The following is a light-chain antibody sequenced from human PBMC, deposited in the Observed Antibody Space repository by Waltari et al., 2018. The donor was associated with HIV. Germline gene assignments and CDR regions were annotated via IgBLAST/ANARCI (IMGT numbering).Light chain of an antibody. Sequence: QAALTQPASVSGSPGQSITISCTGTSSDVGNYNYVCWYQQHQGKAPKLLIYEVNNRPSGVSDRFSGSKSGNTASLTISGLQAEDEADYYCSSFRSTTTSILFGGGTKLTVL. CDR3: SSFRSTTTSIL. CDR2: EVN. CDR1: SSDVGNYNY. V-gene: IGLV2-14*01. J-gene: IGLJ2*01.